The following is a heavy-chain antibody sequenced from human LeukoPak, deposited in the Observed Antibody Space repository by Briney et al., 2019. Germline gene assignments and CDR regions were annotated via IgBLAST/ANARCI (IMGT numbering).Heavy chain of an antibody. D-gene: IGHD3-10*01. J-gene: IGHJ4*02. CDR2: INHSGST. CDR3: ARGRRYYYGSGSRPRKYYFDY. V-gene: IGHV4-34*01. CDR1: GGSFSGYY. Sequence: PSETLSLTCAVYGGSFSGYYWSWIRQPPGKGLEWIGEINHSGSTNYNPSLKSRVTTSVDTSKNQFSLKLSSVTAADTAVYYCARGRRYYYGSGSRPRKYYFDYWGQGTLVTVSS.